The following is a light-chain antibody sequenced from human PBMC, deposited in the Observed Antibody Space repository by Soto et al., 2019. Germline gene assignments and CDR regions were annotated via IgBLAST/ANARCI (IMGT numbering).Light chain of an antibody. Sequence: SALTQPASVSGSPGQSITISCPGTSSDVGGYNFVSWYQQRPDKAPKLMIYDVTNRPSGVSNRFSGSKSGNTASLTISGLQAEDEADYYCSSYTSISTYVFGTGTKVTVL. CDR3: SSYTSISTYV. CDR2: DVT. J-gene: IGLJ1*01. CDR1: SSDVGGYNF. V-gene: IGLV2-14*01.